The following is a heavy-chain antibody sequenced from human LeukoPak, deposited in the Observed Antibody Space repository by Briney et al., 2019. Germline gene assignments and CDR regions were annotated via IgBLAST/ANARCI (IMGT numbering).Heavy chain of an antibody. CDR2: IYTSGST. CDR1: GGSISSGSYY. Sequence: SETLSLTCTVSGGSISSGSYYWSWIRQPAGKGLEWIGRIYTSGSTNYNPSLKSRVTISVDTSKNQFSLKLSSVTAADTAVYYCARGSYTAWGKYYYYYMDVWGKGTTVTISS. D-gene: IGHD3-16*01. V-gene: IGHV4-61*02. CDR3: ARGSYTAWGKYYYYYMDV. J-gene: IGHJ6*03.